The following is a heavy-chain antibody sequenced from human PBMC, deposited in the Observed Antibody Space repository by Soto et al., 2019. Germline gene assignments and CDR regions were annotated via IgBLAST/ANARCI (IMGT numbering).Heavy chain of an antibody. J-gene: IGHJ4*02. Sequence: QVQLQESGPGLVKPSQTLSLTCTVSGGSISSGGYYWSWIRQHPGKGLEWIGYIYYSGSTYYNPSLKSRVTIAVDTSKNQCSLKLSSVTAADTAVYYCARMGDYESLHGRAYDFDYWCQGTLVTVSS. CDR2: IYYSGST. V-gene: IGHV4-31*03. D-gene: IGHD4-17*01. CDR3: ARMGDYESLHGRAYDFDY. CDR1: GGSISSGGYY.